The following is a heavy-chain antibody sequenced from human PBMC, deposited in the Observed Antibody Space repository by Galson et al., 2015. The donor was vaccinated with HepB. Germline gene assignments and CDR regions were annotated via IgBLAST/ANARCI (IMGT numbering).Heavy chain of an antibody. J-gene: IGHJ6*02. V-gene: IGHV3-7*03. D-gene: IGHD1-26*01. CDR1: GFTFSSYW. CDR3: ARERVEDSGSYPDYYYYYGMDV. CDR2: IKQDGSEK. Sequence: SLRLSCAASGFTFSSYWMSWVRQAPGKGLEWVANIKQDGSEKYYVDSVKGRFTISRDNAKNSLYLQMNSLRAEDTAVYYCARERVEDSGSYPDYYYYYGMDVWGQGTTVTVSS.